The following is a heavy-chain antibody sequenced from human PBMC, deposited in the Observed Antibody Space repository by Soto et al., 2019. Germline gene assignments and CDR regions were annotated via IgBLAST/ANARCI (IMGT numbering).Heavy chain of an antibody. CDR2: ISNDGSNK. J-gene: IGHJ6*02. Sequence: QVQMVESGGGVVQPGRSLRLSCAASGFSFSTYGMHWVRQAPGKGLEWMAVISNDGSNKYYADSVKGRFTISRDNSKDTLFRQMNSLRGEDTAIYYCAKVIRADSTSSNFYYYSGMDVWGQGTTVTVSS. V-gene: IGHV3-30*18. D-gene: IGHD6-6*01. CDR1: GFSFSTYG. CDR3: AKVIRADSTSSNFYYYSGMDV.